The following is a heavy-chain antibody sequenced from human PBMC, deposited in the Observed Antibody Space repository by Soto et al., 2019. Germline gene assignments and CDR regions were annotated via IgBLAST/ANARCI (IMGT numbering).Heavy chain of an antibody. CDR3: ASSYSNYALIDYYYYGMDV. D-gene: IGHD4-4*01. Sequence: ASGKVSCKTSAVTFSSYTISWVRHAHGQGPEWMGWINAGNGNTKYAQKFQGRVTITRDTSASTAYMELSSLRSEDTAVYYCASSYSNYALIDYYYYGMDVWGQGTTVTVPS. V-gene: IGHV1-3*01. CDR2: INAGNGNT. J-gene: IGHJ6*02. CDR1: AVTFSSYT.